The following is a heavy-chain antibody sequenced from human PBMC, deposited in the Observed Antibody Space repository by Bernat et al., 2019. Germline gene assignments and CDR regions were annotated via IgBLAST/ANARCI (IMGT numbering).Heavy chain of an antibody. Sequence: EVQLLESGGGLVQPGGSLRLSCAASGFTFSSYAMSWVRQAPGKGLEWVSAISGSGGSTYYADSVKGRFTISRDNSKNTLYLQMNSLRAEDTAVYYCGKEPHLWFGEGEYFQHWGQGTLVTVSS. D-gene: IGHD3-10*01. CDR1: GFTFSSYA. V-gene: IGHV3-23*01. CDR2: ISGSGGST. J-gene: IGHJ1*01. CDR3: GKEPHLWFGEGEYFQH.